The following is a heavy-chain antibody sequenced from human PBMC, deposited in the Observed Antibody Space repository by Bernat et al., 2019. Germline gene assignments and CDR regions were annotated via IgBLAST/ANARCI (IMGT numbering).Heavy chain of an antibody. V-gene: IGHV4-30-2*03. D-gene: IGHD3-22*01. J-gene: IGHJ4*02. CDR1: GGSISSGGYS. CDR3: ARRTYYYDSSGYYVFDY. CDR2: IYYSGST. Sequence: QLQLQESGSGLVKPSQTLSLTCAVSGGSISSGGYSWSWIRQPPGKGLEWIGSIYYSGSTYYNPSLKSRVTISVDTSKNQFSLKLSSVTAADTAVYYCARRTYYYDSSGYYVFDYWGQGTLVTVSS.